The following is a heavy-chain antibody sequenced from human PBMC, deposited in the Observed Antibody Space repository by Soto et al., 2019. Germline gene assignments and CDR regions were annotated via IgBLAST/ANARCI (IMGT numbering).Heavy chain of an antibody. D-gene: IGHD4-17*01. Sequence: PGGSLRLSCAPSGFTFSSFDMDWVRQAPGKGLEWVSSIHRASTYIYYADSVRGRFTISRDNAKSSLYLQMNSLTVEDTAVYYYARRAVTTYHFFDYWGQGALVTVSS. CDR3: ARRAVTTYHFFDY. CDR1: GFTFSSFD. CDR2: IHRASTYI. V-gene: IGHV3-21*06. J-gene: IGHJ4*02.